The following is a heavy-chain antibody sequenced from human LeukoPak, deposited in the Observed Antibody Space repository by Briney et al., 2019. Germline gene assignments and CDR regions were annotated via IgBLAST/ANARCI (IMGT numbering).Heavy chain of an antibody. D-gene: IGHD3-3*01. V-gene: IGHV4-39*07. Sequence: SETLSLTCSVSGGSVSNTNYYWGWHRQPPGTGLEWLGSVDYSGYTYQSPSHNSRVTISVDTSKNQFSLKMTSVTAADTAVYYCARSIFSGSYAFDFWGHRTLVTVSS. CDR2: VDYSGYT. CDR3: ARSIFSGSYAFDF. J-gene: IGHJ4*01. CDR1: GGSVSNTNYY.